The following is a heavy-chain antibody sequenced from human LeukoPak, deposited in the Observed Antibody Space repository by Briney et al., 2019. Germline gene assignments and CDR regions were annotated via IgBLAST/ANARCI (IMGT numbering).Heavy chain of an antibody. V-gene: IGHV5-51*01. CDR1: GYDFASYW. J-gene: IGHJ4*02. CDR2: IYPGDSDT. CDR3: ARTYNWNDAGGFDY. D-gene: IGHD1-20*01. Sequence: GESLKISCQVSGYDFASYWIGWVRQMPGKGLEWMGIIYPGDSDTRYSPSFQGQVTISADKSISTAYLQWSSLKASDTAMYYCARTYNWNDAGGFDYWGQGTLVTVSS.